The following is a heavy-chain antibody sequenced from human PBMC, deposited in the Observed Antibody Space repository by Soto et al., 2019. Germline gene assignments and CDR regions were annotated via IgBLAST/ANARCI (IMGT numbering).Heavy chain of an antibody. CDR3: ARYSGKYQGPIDY. Sequence: QVQLVESGGGVVQPGRSLRLSCAASGFTFSHYGIPWVRQAPGKGLEWLAVISYDGSNKHYADSVKGRFTVSRDNSKNTLYLQMNSLRAEDTSVYFCARYSGKYQGPIDYWGQGTVVTVSS. V-gene: IGHV3-30*03. CDR1: GFTFSHYG. D-gene: IGHD1-26*01. CDR2: ISYDGSNK. J-gene: IGHJ4*02.